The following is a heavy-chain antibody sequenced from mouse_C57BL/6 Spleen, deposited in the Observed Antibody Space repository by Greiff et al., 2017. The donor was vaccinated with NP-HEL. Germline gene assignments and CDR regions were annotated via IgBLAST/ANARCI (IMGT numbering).Heavy chain of an antibody. V-gene: IGHV1-69*01. CDR2: IDPSDSYT. D-gene: IGHD2-1*01. J-gene: IGHJ3*01. CDR1: GYTFTSYW. CDR3: ARKGLDGNWFAY. Sequence: QVQLQQSGAELVMPGASVKLSCKASGYTFTSYWMHWVKQRPGQGLEWIGEIDPSDSYTNYNQKFKGKSTLTVDKSSSTAYMQLSSLTSEDSAVYYCARKGLDGNWFAYWGQGTLVTVSA.